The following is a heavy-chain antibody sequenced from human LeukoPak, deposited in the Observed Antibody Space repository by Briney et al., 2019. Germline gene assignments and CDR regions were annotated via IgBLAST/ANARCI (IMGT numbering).Heavy chain of an antibody. J-gene: IGHJ5*02. Sequence: ASVKVSCEASGFTFTNYYITWVRQAPGQGHEWMGWISAYNGKTNYAQNLQDRVTMTTDITTSTAYMEVRSLRSDDTAVYYCARVDNYDSGTYYMDWLDPWGQGTLVTVSS. V-gene: IGHV1-18*01. CDR2: ISAYNGKT. CDR1: GFTFTNYY. D-gene: IGHD3-10*01. CDR3: ARVDNYDSGTYYMDWLDP.